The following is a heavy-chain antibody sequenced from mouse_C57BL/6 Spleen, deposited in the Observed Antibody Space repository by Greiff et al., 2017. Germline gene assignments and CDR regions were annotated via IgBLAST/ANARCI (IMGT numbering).Heavy chain of an antibody. V-gene: IGHV1-81*01. CDR3: ARALFITTVVAPFAY. J-gene: IGHJ3*01. CDR1: GYTFTSYG. D-gene: IGHD1-1*01. Sequence: QVQLQQSGAELARPGASVKLSCKASGYTFTSYGISWVKQRTGQGLEWIGEIYPRSGNTYYNEKFKGKATLTADKSSSTAYMELRSLTSEDSAVYFCARALFITTVVAPFAYWGQGTLVTVSA. CDR2: IYPRSGNT.